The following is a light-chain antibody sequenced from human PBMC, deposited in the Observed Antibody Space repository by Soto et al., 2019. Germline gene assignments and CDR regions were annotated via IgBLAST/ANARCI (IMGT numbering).Light chain of an antibody. J-gene: IGKJ4*01. CDR3: QHYPNWPLT. V-gene: IGKV3-15*01. Sequence: EIVRTQSPVTLSFSPGERATLSCRARYDLSSRLAWYQQKPGQAPRLLIYDASTRATGVPAWFSGSGYGTEVTRTISGLQSDDFAVYFCQHYPNWPLTFGGGPKVVIK. CDR2: DAS. CDR1: YDLSSR.